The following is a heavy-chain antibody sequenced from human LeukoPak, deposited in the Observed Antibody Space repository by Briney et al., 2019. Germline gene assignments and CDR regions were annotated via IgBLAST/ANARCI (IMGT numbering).Heavy chain of an antibody. J-gene: IGHJ4*02. CDR2: ILYDGSNK. V-gene: IGHV3-30*04. CDR1: GFTFSSHP. CDR3: AKHPHDGSAPYYEVQLDY. D-gene: IGHD3-3*01. Sequence: PGGSLRLSCAASGFTFSSHPMHWVRQAPGKGLEWVAVILYDGSNKYYADSVKGRFTISRDNSKNTVYLQMNSLRAEDTAIYYCAKHPHDGSAPYYEVQLDYWGQGALVTVSS.